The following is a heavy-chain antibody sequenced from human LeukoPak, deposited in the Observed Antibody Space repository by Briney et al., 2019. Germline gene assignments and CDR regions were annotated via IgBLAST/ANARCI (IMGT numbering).Heavy chain of an antibody. Sequence: SETLSLTCTVSGGSISSYYWSWIRQPPGEGLEWIGHIYYSGSTNYNPSLKGRVTISVDTPKNQFSLKLTSVTAADTAVYYCARGYDSSGYTLDYWGQGTLVTVSS. CDR2: IYYSGST. V-gene: IGHV4-59*01. CDR3: ARGYDSSGYTLDY. J-gene: IGHJ4*02. CDR1: GGSISSYY. D-gene: IGHD3-22*01.